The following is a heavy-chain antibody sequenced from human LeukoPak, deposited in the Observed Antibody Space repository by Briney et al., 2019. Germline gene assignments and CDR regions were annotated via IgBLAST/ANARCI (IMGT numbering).Heavy chain of an antibody. Sequence: PGGSLRLSCAASGFTFDDYGMSWVRQAPGKGLEWVSGINWNGGSTGYADSVKGRFTISRDNAKNSLYLQMNSLRAEDTALYYCARAHSSGYHDAFDIWGQGTMVTVSS. J-gene: IGHJ3*02. D-gene: IGHD3-22*01. CDR2: INWNGGST. CDR1: GFTFDDYG. CDR3: ARAHSSGYHDAFDI. V-gene: IGHV3-20*04.